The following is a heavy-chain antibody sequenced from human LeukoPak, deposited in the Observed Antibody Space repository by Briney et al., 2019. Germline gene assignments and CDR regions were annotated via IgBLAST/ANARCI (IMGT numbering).Heavy chain of an antibody. CDR2: ISAYNGNT. Sequence: ASVKVSCKASGYTFTSYGISWVRQAPGQGLEWMGWISAYNGNTNYAQKLQGRVTMTTDTSTSTAYMELRSLRSDDTAVYYCARVPLTGYYIVYFDXXXXGXLVTAXS. J-gene: IGHJ4*02. V-gene: IGHV1-18*01. CDR1: GYTFTSYG. CDR3: ARVPLTGYYIVYFDX. D-gene: IGHD3-9*01.